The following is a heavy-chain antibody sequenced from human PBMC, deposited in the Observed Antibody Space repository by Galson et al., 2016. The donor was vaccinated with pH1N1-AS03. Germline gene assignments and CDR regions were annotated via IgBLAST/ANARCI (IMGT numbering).Heavy chain of an antibody. CDR1: GFTFNRSW. Sequence: SLRLSCAASGFTFNRSWMNWVRQAPGKGLEWVANIKQDGSGKYYVDSVKGRFTISRDNAKNSLYLQMNSLRAEDTAVYYCFEINNGGGQGTLVTVSS. CDR3: FEINNG. CDR2: IKQDGSGK. J-gene: IGHJ4*02. D-gene: IGHD2-8*01. V-gene: IGHV3-7*01.